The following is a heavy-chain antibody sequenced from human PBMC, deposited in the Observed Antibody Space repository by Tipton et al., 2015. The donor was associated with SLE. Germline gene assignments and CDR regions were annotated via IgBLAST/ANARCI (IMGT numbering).Heavy chain of an antibody. D-gene: IGHD3-9*01. J-gene: IGHJ4*02. Sequence: SLRLSCAVSGGSISSGNWWSWVRQPPGKGLEWIGEIYHSGSTNYNPSLKSRVTISVDKSKNQFSLKLSSVTAADTAVYYCARSAPLRYFDWFPRYFDYWGQGTLVTVSS. CDR2: IYHSGST. V-gene: IGHV4-4*02. CDR1: GGSISSGNW. CDR3: ARSAPLRYFDWFPRYFDY.